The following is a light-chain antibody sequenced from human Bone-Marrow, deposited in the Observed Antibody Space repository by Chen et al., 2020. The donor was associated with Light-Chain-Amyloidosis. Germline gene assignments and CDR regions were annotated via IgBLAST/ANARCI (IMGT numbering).Light chain of an antibody. CDR1: QSVSSSS. V-gene: IGKV3-20*01. CDR2: GAS. J-gene: IGKJ3*01. Sequence: EIVLTQSPGTLSLSPGESATLSCRASQSVSSSSLAWYQQKPGQAPRLLVHGASSRATGVPDRFSGSGSRTDFTLTISRLEPEDFAMYYCQQYGSSPFTFGPGTKVDIK. CDR3: QQYGSSPFT.